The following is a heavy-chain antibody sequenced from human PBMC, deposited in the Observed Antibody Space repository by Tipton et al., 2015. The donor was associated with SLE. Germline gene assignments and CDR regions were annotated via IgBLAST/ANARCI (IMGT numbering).Heavy chain of an antibody. CDR2: IYYSGST. D-gene: IGHD1-26*01. V-gene: IGHV4-39*07. CDR3: VRDDGAGPYYYGMDA. J-gene: IGHJ6*02. Sequence: TLSLTCTVSGGSISSSSYYWGWIRQPPGKGLEWIGSIYYSGSTYYNPSLKSRVTISVDTSKNQFSLKLSSVTAADTAVYYCVRDDGAGPYYYGMDAWGQGTTVTVSS. CDR1: GGSISSSSYY.